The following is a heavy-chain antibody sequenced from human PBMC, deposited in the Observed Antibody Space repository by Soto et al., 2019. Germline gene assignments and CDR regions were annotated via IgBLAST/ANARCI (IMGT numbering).Heavy chain of an antibody. J-gene: IGHJ4*02. CDR2: TSFSGYT. CDR1: GDSVSGGDSY. CDR3: VRGGNPYHYATSGPGTFDK. D-gene: IGHD3-22*01. V-gene: IGHV4-30-4*01. Sequence: QVQLQESGPGLVKPSQTLSLTCTVSGDSVSGGDSYWSWIRQPPGKALEWIGYTSFSGYTSYTPSLKSRVTISVEMAKSQFSLRLNSVTAADTAIYYCVRGGNPYHYATSGPGTFDKWGQGTLVSVSS.